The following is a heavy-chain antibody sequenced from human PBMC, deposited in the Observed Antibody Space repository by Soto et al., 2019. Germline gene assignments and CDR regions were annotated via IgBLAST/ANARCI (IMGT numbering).Heavy chain of an antibody. J-gene: IGHJ6*02. CDR2: IFPGGST. CDR3: AKLRFLEWLAYYYGMDV. D-gene: IGHD3-3*01. CDR1: GFTVSSNF. V-gene: IGHV3-53*05. Sequence: GGSLRLSCAASGFTVSSNFMNWVRQAPGKGLEWLSVIFPGGSTYYADSMKGRFTISRDISKNTVFLQMNSLRAEDTAVYYCAKLRFLEWLAYYYGMDVWGQGTTVTVSS.